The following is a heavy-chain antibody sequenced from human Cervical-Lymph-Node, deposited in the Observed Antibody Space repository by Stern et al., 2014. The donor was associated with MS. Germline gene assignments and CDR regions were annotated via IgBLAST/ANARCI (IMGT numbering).Heavy chain of an antibody. D-gene: IGHD2-2*01. Sequence: VQLVESGPGLVKPSQTMSLTCSVSRGSVRNGAYYWNLIRQAPGEGLGWIGFFYHSGITHYNPSLKSRVTMSVDTSKNEFSLRLTSVTATDTAVYYCARDWGNCTSTTCSDALDIWGQGRMVTVSS. CDR3: ARDWGNCTSTTCSDALDI. CDR2: FYHSGIT. CDR1: RGSVRNGAYY. V-gene: IGHV4-31*03. J-gene: IGHJ3*02.